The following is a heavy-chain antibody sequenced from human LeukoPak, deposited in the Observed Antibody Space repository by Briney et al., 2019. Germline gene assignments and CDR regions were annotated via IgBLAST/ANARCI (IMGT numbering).Heavy chain of an antibody. V-gene: IGHV1-2*02. Sequence: GASVKVSCKASGYTFTGYYMHWVRQAPRQGLEWMGWINPNSGGTNYAQKFQGRVTMTRDTSISTAYMELSRLRSDDTAVYYCARDGYCSSTSCYTFDPWGQGTLVTVSS. CDR3: ARDGYCSSTSCYTFDP. CDR2: INPNSGGT. J-gene: IGHJ5*02. D-gene: IGHD2-2*03. CDR1: GYTFTGYY.